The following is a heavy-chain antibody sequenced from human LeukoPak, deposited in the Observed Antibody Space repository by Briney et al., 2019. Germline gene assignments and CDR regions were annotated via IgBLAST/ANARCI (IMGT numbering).Heavy chain of an antibody. V-gene: IGHV4-34*01. J-gene: IGHJ6*03. Sequence: SETLSLTCAVSGGSFSGYYWSWIRQPPGTGLERIGEINNCGSTNYNPSLKSRVTISVDTSTNQFTLKLSSVTAADTAVYYCARERSTARRVGYYYYMDVWGKGTTGTVSS. D-gene: IGHD6-6*01. CDR3: ARERSTARRVGYYYYMDV. CDR1: GGSFSGYY. CDR2: INNCGST.